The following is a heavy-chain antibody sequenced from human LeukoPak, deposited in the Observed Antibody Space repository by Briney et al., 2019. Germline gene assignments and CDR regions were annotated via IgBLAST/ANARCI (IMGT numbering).Heavy chain of an antibody. CDR1: GFTFSSYG. V-gene: IGHV3-33*01. J-gene: IGHJ4*02. CDR2: IWYDGSNK. D-gene: IGHD4-23*01. Sequence: PGGSLRLSCAASGFTFSSYGMHWVRQAPGKGLEWVAVIWYDGSNKYYADSVKGRFTISRDNPKNTLYLQMNSLRAEDTAVYYRARDSTVVTPYYFDYWGQGTLVTVSS. CDR3: ARDSTVVTPYYFDY.